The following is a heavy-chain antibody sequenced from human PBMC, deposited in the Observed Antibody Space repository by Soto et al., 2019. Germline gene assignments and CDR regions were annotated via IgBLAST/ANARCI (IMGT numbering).Heavy chain of an antibody. Sequence: QLVESGGGVGQPGGSLRLSCSATPSAFTFSDHGMHWVRQTPGKGLEGLAVIWFDGIKRSYADSVKGRFTVSRDNSENTLYLQLNSLSDEDTGVYYCVSSGGGDFTSMVRSFYYALDVSGQGTTVAVSS. CDR2: IWFDGIKR. V-gene: IGHV3-33*01. CDR3: VSSGGGDFTSMVRSFYYALDV. CDR1: AFTFSDHG. D-gene: IGHD5-18*01. J-gene: IGHJ6*02.